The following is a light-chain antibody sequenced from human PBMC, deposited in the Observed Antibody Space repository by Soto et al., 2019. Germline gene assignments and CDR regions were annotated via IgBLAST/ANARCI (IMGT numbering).Light chain of an antibody. CDR1: QSVGSDY. CDR3: QQYGGAPYT. J-gene: IGKJ2*01. V-gene: IGKV3-20*01. Sequence: EIVLTQSPGTLSLSPGERATLSCRASQSVGSDYLAWYQQKPGQAPRLLIYGASHRATGIPARFSGSGSGTDFTLTISSLEPEDFAVYYCQQYGGAPYTFGQGAKLEIK. CDR2: GAS.